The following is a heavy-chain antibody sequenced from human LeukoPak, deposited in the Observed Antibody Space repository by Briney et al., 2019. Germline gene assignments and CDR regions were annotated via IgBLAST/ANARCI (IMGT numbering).Heavy chain of an antibody. CDR3: AKDMSLTGSTTGDFDY. D-gene: IGHD3-9*01. CDR2: ISWNSGSI. Sequence: AGGSLRLSCAVSGFTFDDYAMHWVRQAPGKGLEWVSGISWNSGSIGYADSVKGRFTISRDNAKNSLSLQMNSLRAEDTALYYCAKDMSLTGSTTGDFDYWGQGTLVTVSS. J-gene: IGHJ4*02. CDR1: GFTFDDYA. V-gene: IGHV3-9*01.